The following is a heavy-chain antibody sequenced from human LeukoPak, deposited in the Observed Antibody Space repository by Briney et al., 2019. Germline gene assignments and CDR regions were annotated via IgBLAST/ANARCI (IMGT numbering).Heavy chain of an antibody. Sequence: GASVKFSCKASGYTFTGYYMHWVRQAPGQGLEWMGWINPNSGGTNYAQKFQGRVTMTRGTSISTAYMELSRLRSDDTAVYYCAKELGSGSYPTDYYGMDVWGQGTTVTVSS. CDR1: GYTFTGYY. V-gene: IGHV1-2*02. CDR3: AKELGSGSYPTDYYGMDV. CDR2: INPNSGGT. J-gene: IGHJ6*02. D-gene: IGHD3-10*01.